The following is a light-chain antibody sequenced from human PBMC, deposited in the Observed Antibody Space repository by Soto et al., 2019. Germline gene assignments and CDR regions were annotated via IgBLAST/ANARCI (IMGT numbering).Light chain of an antibody. CDR2: HAS. J-gene: IGKJ1*01. Sequence: DIQMTQSPSTLSASIGDRVTITCRASQTINNWLAWYQQKPGKAPNLLIYHASNLETGVPFRFSGSGSGTEFTLTISSLQPDDFATYFCQAYNSYLWTFGQGTKVEIK. V-gene: IGKV1-5*01. CDR1: QTINNW. CDR3: QAYNSYLWT.